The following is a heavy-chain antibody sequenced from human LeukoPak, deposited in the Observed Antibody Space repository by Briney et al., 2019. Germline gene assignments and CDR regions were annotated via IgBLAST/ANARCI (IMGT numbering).Heavy chain of an antibody. CDR2: ISGSGGST. CDR3: AMYSSSWYSGSSVSS. CDR1: GFTFSSYA. D-gene: IGHD6-13*01. J-gene: IGHJ4*02. Sequence: GGSLRLSCAASGFTFSSYAMSWVRQAPGKGLEWVSAISGSGGSTYYADSVKGRFTISRDNSKNTLYLQMNSLRAEDTAVYYCAMYSSSWYSGSSVSSWGQGTLVTVSS. V-gene: IGHV3-23*01.